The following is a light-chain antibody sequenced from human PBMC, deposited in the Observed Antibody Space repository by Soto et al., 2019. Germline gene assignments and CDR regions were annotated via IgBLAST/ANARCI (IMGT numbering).Light chain of an antibody. CDR3: QQRSNWPRT. J-gene: IGKJ1*01. CDR1: QSVSSY. V-gene: IGKV3-11*01. CDR2: DAS. Sequence: EIVLTQSPATLSFSPGERATFSCRASQSVSSYLAWYQQKPGQAPRLLIYDASNRATGIPARFSGSGSGTDFTLTISSLEPEDFAVYYCQQRSNWPRTFGPGTKVDI.